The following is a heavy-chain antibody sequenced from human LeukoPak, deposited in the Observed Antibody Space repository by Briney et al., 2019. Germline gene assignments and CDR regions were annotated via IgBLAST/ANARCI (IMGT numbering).Heavy chain of an antibody. CDR3: ARAKQDLVVVPAAIVYYYYGMDV. V-gene: IGHV3-11*01. CDR2: ISSSGSTI. Sequence: PGGSLRLSCAASGFTFSDYYMSWIRQAPGKGLEWVSYISSSGSTIYYADSVKGRFTISRDNAKNSLYLQMNGLRAEDTAVYYCARAKQDLVVVPAAIVYYYYGMDVWGQGTTVTVSS. J-gene: IGHJ6*02. CDR1: GFTFSDYY. D-gene: IGHD2-2*02.